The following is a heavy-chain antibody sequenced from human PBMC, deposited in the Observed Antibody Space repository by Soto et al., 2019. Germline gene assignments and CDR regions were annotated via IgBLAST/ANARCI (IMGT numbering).Heavy chain of an antibody. CDR3: ARDTGDFDYYGMDV. Sequence: GGSLRLSCAASGFTVSSNYMSWVRQAPGKGLEWVSVIYSGGSTYYADSVKGRFTISRDNSKNTLYLQMSSLRAEDTAVYYCARDTGDFDYYGMDVWGQGTTVTVSS. V-gene: IGHV3-53*01. D-gene: IGHD2-21*01. CDR2: IYSGGST. CDR1: GFTVSSNY. J-gene: IGHJ6*02.